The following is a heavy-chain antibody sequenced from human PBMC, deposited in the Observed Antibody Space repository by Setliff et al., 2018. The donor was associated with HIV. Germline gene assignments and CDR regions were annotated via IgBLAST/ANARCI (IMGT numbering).Heavy chain of an antibody. CDR1: GGSVNGHY. CDR2: ISYSGST. V-gene: IGHV4-59*02. J-gene: IGHJ4*02. CDR3: ATDPTSYCTGGNCHSGRFAS. D-gene: IGHD2-15*01. Sequence: SETLSLTCTVSGGSVNGHYWNWIRLTPGKGLEWIGSISYSGSTNYNPSLKSRVTISVDTSRNEFSLKLSSVTAADTAVYYYATDPTSYCTGGNCHSGRFASWGQGTLVTVSS.